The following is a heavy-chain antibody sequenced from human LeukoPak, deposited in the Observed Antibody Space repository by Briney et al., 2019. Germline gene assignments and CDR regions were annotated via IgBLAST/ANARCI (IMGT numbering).Heavy chain of an antibody. J-gene: IGHJ6*02. CDR1: GGSISTGGYY. Sequence: PSETLSLTCTVSGGSISTGGYYWSWIRQHSGKGLEWIGYIYYSGSTSYNPSLKSRITMSVDTSKNQFSLKLTSVTAADTAVYYCARDVGGIYCSGGSCYSDGVDVWGQGTTVTVSS. CDR2: IYYSGST. CDR3: ARDVGGIYCSGGSCYSDGVDV. D-gene: IGHD2-15*01. V-gene: IGHV4-31*03.